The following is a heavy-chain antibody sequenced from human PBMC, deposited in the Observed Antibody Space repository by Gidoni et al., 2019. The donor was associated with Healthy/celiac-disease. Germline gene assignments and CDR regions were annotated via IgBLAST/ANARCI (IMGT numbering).Heavy chain of an antibody. D-gene: IGHD3-10*01. CDR1: GGSISSHY. CDR3: AGNRDNWFDP. CDR2: IYTSGST. V-gene: IGHV4-4*07. J-gene: IGHJ5*02. Sequence: QVQLQESGPGLVKPSETLSLTCTVSGGSISSHYWSWIRQPAGKGLDWIGRIYTSGSTNYNPSLKSRVTMSVDTSKNQFSLKLSSVTAADTAVYYCAGNRDNWFDPWGQGTLVTVSS.